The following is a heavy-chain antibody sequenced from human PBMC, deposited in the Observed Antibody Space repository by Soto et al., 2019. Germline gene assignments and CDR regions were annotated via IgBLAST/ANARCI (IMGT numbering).Heavy chain of an antibody. D-gene: IGHD4-17*01. V-gene: IGHV1-18*04. CDR2: ISGYNGNT. Sequence: GASVKVSCKASGYTFSSHGINWVRQAPGQGLEWMGWISGYNGNTKYAQKLQGRVTMTTDTSTTTAYMELRSLRSDDTAVYYCASWAGQVRDFGGPFAYWGQGTLVTVSS. CDR3: ASWAGQVRDFGGPFAY. CDR1: GYTFSSHG. J-gene: IGHJ4*02.